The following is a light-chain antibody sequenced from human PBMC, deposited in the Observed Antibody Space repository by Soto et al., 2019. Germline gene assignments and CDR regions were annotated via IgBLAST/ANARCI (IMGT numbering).Light chain of an antibody. V-gene: IGKV3D-15*01. CDR1: QSVSSN. J-gene: IGKJ1*01. CDR2: GAS. CDR3: QQYNNWPPWT. Sequence: EIVMTQSPATLSVSPGERATLSCRASQSVSSNLAWYQQKPGQAPRLLIYGASIRATGIPARFSGSGSGTEFTLTISSLQSEDFAVYYCQQYNNWPPWTFGQVTKVEIK.